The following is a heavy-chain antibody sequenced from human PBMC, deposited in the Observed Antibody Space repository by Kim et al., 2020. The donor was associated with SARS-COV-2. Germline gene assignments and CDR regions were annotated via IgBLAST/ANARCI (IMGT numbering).Heavy chain of an antibody. V-gene: IGHV3-7*01. J-gene: IGHJ6*02. CDR2: IKSDGSEI. D-gene: IGHD1-1*01. CDR1: GFTFRNYW. CDR3: ARIIWNNKYDVADV. Sequence: LSLTCAASGFTFRNYWMTWVRQAPGKGLDGVANIKSDGSEIHYVDSVNGRFTISRDNAKNSVYLQMNSLRAEDTAIYYCARIIWNNKYDVADVWGQGTTAIVSS.